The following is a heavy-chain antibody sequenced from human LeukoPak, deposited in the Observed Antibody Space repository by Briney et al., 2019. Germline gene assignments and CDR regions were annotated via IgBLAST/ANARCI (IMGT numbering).Heavy chain of an antibody. D-gene: IGHD3-3*01. CDR2: ISAYNGNT. CDR1: GGTFSSYA. Sequence: ASVKDSCKASGGTFSSYAISWVRQAPGQGLEWMGWISAYNGNTNYAQKLQGRVTMTTDTSTSTAYMELRSLRSDDTAVYYCARDRGYDFWSGYYPPHLDYWGQGTLVTVSS. CDR3: ARDRGYDFWSGYYPPHLDY. V-gene: IGHV1-18*01. J-gene: IGHJ4*02.